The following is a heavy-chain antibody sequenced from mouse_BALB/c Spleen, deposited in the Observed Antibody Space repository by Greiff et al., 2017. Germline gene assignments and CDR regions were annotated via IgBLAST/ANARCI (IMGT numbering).Heavy chain of an antibody. V-gene: IGHV5-9-4*01. CDR3: ARGVDYGFAY. J-gene: IGHJ3*01. Sequence: EVQRVESGGGLVKPGGSLKLSCAASGFTFSSYAMSWVRQSPEKRLEWVAEISSGGSYTYYPDTVTGRFTISRDNAKNTLYLEMSSLRSEDTAMYYCARGVDYGFAYWGQGTLVTVSA. CDR1: GFTFSSYA. CDR2: ISSGGSYT. D-gene: IGHD2-4*01.